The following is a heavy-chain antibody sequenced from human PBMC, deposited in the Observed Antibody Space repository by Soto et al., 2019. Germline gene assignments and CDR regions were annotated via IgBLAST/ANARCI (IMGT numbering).Heavy chain of an antibody. D-gene: IGHD2-2*01. Sequence: QVQLVQSGAEVKKPGSSVKVSCKASGGTFSSYAIRWVRQAPGQGLEWMGGIIPIFGTANYAQKFQGRVTITADESTSTAYLELSSLRSEDTAVYYCARGGVVVPAAMVSHDYYGMDVWGQGTTVTVSS. V-gene: IGHV1-69*01. CDR2: IIPIFGTA. CDR1: GGTFSSYA. J-gene: IGHJ6*02. CDR3: ARGGVVVPAAMVSHDYYGMDV.